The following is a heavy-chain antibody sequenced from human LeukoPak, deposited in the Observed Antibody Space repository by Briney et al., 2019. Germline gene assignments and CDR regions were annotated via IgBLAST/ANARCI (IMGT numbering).Heavy chain of an antibody. CDR1: GGSISSYY. V-gene: IGHV4-4*07. J-gene: IGHJ4*02. Sequence: SETLSLTCTVSGGSISSYYWSWIRQPAGKGLEWIGRIYTSGSTNYNPSLKSRVTMSVDTSKNQFSLKLSSVTAAGTAVYYCARAYYDFWSGYPYFDYWGQGTLVTVSS. CDR2: IYTSGST. CDR3: ARAYYDFWSGYPYFDY. D-gene: IGHD3-3*01.